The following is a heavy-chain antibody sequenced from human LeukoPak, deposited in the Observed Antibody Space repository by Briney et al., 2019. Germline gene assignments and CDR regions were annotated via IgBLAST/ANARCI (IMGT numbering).Heavy chain of an antibody. J-gene: IGHJ4*02. Sequence: GSLRLSCAASGFTFSDYYMSWIRQAPGKGLEWVSYISSSGTTIYYADSVKGRFTISRDNAKNSLYLQMNSLRAEDTAVYYCARRRDSGSLQHFDYWGQGTLVTVSS. CDR2: ISSSGTTI. V-gene: IGHV3-11*01. CDR3: ARRRDSGSLQHFDY. D-gene: IGHD1-26*01. CDR1: GFTFSDYY.